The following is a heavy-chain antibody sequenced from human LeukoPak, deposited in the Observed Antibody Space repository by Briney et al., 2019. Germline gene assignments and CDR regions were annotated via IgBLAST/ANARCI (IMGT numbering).Heavy chain of an antibody. D-gene: IGHD3-3*01. CDR2: ISYDGSNK. V-gene: IGHV3-30-3*01. CDR3: ARSERKRFLEWSLDYYYGMDV. J-gene: IGHJ6*02. Sequence: PGGSLRLSCAASGFTFSSYAMHWVRQAPGKGLEWVAVISYDGSNKYYADSVKGRFTISRDNSKNTLYLQMNSLRAEDTAVYYCARSERKRFLEWSLDYYYGMDVWGRGTTVTVSS. CDR1: GFTFSSYA.